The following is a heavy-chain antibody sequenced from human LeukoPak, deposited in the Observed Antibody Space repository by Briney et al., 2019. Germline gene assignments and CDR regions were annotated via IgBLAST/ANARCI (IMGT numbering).Heavy chain of an antibody. CDR1: GFTFSSYV. CDR3: AKAGRGGAITMVRGVKGDYYYMDV. D-gene: IGHD3-10*01. V-gene: IGHV3-30*04. Sequence: GRSLRLSCAASGFTFSSYVMHWVRQAPGKGLEWVAIISYDGSNEYYADSVKGRFTISRDNSKNTLYLQMNSLRAEDTAVYYCAKAGRGGAITMVRGVKGDYYYMDVWGKGTTVTVSS. J-gene: IGHJ6*03. CDR2: ISYDGSNE.